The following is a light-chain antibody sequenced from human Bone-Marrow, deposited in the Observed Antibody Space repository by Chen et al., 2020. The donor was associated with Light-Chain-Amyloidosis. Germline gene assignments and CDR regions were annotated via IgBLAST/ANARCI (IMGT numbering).Light chain of an antibody. V-gene: IGKV3-11*01. J-gene: IGKJ2*01. CDR3: QQRSSWPT. CDR1: HSVSTS. Sequence: ENVLTQFPATLPLSPGESATLSCRATHSVSTSLAWYQQKVGQPPRLLISDASNRAPDIPARFSGSGSGTDFTLTITSLEPEDFAVYYCQQRSSWPTFGQGTKLEIK. CDR2: DAS.